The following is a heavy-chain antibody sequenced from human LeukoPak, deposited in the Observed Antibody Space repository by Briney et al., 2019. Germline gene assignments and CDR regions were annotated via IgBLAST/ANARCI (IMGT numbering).Heavy chain of an antibody. CDR2: ISGSGGST. D-gene: IGHD5-18*01. J-gene: IGHJ4*02. Sequence: GGSLRLSCAASGFTFSSYAMGWVRQAPGKGLEWVSAISGSGGSTYYADSVKGLFTISRDNSKNTLYLQMNSLRAEDTAVYYCAKDLIGQLWSTIRLEPYYFDYWGQGTLVTVSS. V-gene: IGHV3-23*01. CDR3: AKDLIGQLWSTIRLEPYYFDY. CDR1: GFTFSSYA.